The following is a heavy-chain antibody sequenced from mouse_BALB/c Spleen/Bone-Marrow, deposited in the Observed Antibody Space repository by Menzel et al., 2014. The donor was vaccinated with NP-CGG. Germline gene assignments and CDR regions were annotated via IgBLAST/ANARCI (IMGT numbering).Heavy chain of an antibody. CDR3: ARTFQPRRAMDY. D-gene: IGHD6-1*01. CDR2: IDPSNSET. Sequence: RPGQGLEWIGMIDPSNSETRLNQKFKDKATLNVDKSSNTAYMHLSSLTSEDSAVYYCARTFQPRRAMDYWGQGSSVTVSS. J-gene: IGHJ4*01. V-gene: IGHV1-59*01.